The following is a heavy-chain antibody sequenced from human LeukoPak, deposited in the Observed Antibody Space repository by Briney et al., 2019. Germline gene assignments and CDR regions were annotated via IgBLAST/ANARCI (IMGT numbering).Heavy chain of an antibody. CDR2: IYYSGST. D-gene: IGHD3-9*01. CDR3: ARELRYFDWPTQHYYYYGMDV. J-gene: IGHJ6*02. V-gene: IGHV4-59*01. Sequence: SETLPLTCTVSGGSISSYYWSWIRQPPGKGLEWIGYIYYSGSTNYNPSLKSRVTISVDTSKNQFSLKLSSVTTADTAVYYCARELRYFDWPTQHYYYYGMDVWGQGTTVTVSS. CDR1: GGSISSYY.